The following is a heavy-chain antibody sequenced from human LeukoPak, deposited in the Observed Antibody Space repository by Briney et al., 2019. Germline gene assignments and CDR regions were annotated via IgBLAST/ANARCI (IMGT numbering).Heavy chain of an antibody. D-gene: IGHD6-13*01. CDR2: INPNSGGT. Sequence: ASVKVSCKASGYTFTGYYMHWARPAPGQGLAWMGWINPNSGGTNYAQKFQGRVTMTRDTSISTAYMELSRLRSDDTAVYYCARNPPRIAAAGAGDYWGQGTLVTVSS. J-gene: IGHJ4*02. V-gene: IGHV1-2*02. CDR1: GYTFTGYY. CDR3: ARNPPRIAAAGAGDY.